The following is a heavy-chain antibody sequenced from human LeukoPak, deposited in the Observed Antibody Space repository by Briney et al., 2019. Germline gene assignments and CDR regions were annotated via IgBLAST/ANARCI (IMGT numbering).Heavy chain of an antibody. Sequence: SETLSLTCTVSGYSISSGYYWGWIRQPPGKGLEWIGSIYRSGSTYYNPSLKSRVTISVDTSKNQFSLKLSSVTAADTAVYYCASIASYGSGSFPFDYWGQGTLVTVSS. D-gene: IGHD3-10*01. CDR2: IYRSGST. J-gene: IGHJ4*02. CDR1: GYSISSGYY. V-gene: IGHV4-38-2*02. CDR3: ASIASYGSGSFPFDY.